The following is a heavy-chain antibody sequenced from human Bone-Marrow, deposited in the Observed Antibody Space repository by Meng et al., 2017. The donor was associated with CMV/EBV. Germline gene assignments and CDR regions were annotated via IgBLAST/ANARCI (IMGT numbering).Heavy chain of an antibody. CDR1: GGTFSSYT. J-gene: IGHJ6*02. CDR2: IIPILGIA. V-gene: IGHV1-69*02. Sequence: SVKVSCKASGGTFSSYTISWVRQAPGQGLEWMGRIIPILGIANYAQKFQGRVTMTRDTSISTAYMELSRLRSDDTAVYYCARRLRLDLGDYYYYGMDVWGQGTTVTVSS. D-gene: IGHD1-26*01. CDR3: ARRLRLDLGDYYYYGMDV.